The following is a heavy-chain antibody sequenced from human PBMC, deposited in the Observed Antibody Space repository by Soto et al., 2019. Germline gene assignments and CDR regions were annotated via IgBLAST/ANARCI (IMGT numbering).Heavy chain of an antibody. V-gene: IGHV4-31*03. CDR2: FSYSGST. Sequence: PSETLSLTCTVSGGSISSGGYYWSWIRQHPGKGLGWIGYFSYSGSTYYNPSLKSRVTISVDTSKNQFSLKLSSVTAADTAVYYCARESAAGNYYYYGMDVWGQGTTVTVS. CDR3: ARESAAGNYYYYGMDV. J-gene: IGHJ6*02. CDR1: GGSISSGGYY. D-gene: IGHD6-13*01.